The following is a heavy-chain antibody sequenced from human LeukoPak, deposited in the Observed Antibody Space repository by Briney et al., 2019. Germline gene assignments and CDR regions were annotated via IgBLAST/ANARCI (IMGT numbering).Heavy chain of an antibody. CDR3: ARAYDNSGYYYYYYFDY. CDR1: GGSISSGGYY. D-gene: IGHD3-22*01. Sequence: SQTLSLTCTVSGGSISSGGYYWSWIRQHPGEGLEWIGYIYYSGSTYYNPSLKSRVTISVDTSKNQFSLKLSSVTAADTAAYYCARAYDNSGYYYYYYFDYWGQGTLVTVSS. J-gene: IGHJ4*02. V-gene: IGHV4-31*03. CDR2: IYYSGST.